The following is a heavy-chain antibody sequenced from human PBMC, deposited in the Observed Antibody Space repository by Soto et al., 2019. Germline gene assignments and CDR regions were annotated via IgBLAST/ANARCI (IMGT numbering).Heavy chain of an antibody. V-gene: IGHV3-30*18. CDR3: AKDPHWSRVNDILTGYYGVDY. Sequence: GGSLRLSCAASGFTFSSYGMHWVRQAPGKGLEWVAVISYDGSNKYYADSVKGRFTISRDNSKNTLYLQMNSLRAEDTAVYYCAKDPHWSRVNDILTGYYGVDYWGQGTLVTVSS. CDR2: ISYDGSNK. D-gene: IGHD3-9*01. J-gene: IGHJ4*02. CDR1: GFTFSSYG.